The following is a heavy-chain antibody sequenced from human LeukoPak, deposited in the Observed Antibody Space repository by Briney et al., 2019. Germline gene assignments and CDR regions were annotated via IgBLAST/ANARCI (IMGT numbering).Heavy chain of an antibody. Sequence: SETLSLTCTVSGYSISSGYYWGWIRQPPGKGLEWIGSIYHSGRTYYNPSLKSRVTISVDTSKNQFSLKLSSVTAADTAVYYCARGGVVVVPAVNYYYYMDVWGKGTTVTISS. J-gene: IGHJ6*03. D-gene: IGHD2-2*01. CDR3: ARGGVVVVPAVNYYYYMDV. V-gene: IGHV4-38-2*02. CDR2: IYHSGRT. CDR1: GYSISSGYY.